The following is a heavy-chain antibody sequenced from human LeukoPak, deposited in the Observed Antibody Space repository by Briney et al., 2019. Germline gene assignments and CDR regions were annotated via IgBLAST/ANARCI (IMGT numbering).Heavy chain of an antibody. CDR3: ARESYNSGSYYNDY. V-gene: IGHV1-18*01. CDR2: ISVYNGNT. CDR1: GYTFTSYG. D-gene: IGHD3-10*01. J-gene: IGHJ4*02. Sequence: ASVKVSCKASGYTFTSYGISWVRQAPGQGLEWMGWISVYNGNTNYAQKLQGRVTMSTDTSTSTAYMELRSLRSDDTALYYCARESYNSGSYYNDYWGQGTLVTVSS.